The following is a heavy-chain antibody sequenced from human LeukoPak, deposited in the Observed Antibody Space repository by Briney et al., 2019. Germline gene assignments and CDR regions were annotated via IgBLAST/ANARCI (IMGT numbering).Heavy chain of an antibody. Sequence: GASVKVSCKASGYTFTSYDINWVRQATGQGLEWMGWMNPNSGNTGYAQKFQGRVTMTRNTSISTAYMELSSLRSEDTAVYYCARVHYLGTNGVRHHDAFDIWGQGTMVTVSS. CDR2: MNPNSGNT. CDR3: ARVHYLGTNGVRHHDAFDI. CDR1: GYTFTSYD. J-gene: IGHJ3*02. V-gene: IGHV1-8*01. D-gene: IGHD2-8*01.